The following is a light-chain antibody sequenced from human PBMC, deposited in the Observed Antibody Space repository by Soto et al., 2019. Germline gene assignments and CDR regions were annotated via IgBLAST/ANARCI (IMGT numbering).Light chain of an antibody. CDR2: AAS. Sequence: DIQMTQSPSSVSASVGDRVTITCRASQGISRWFAWYQQKPGEAPKLLIYAASSLQSGVPSRFSGSGSGTDFTLTISGLQPEDLATYYCQQGNSFPWTFGQGTKVEIK. J-gene: IGKJ1*01. CDR1: QGISRW. V-gene: IGKV1-12*02. CDR3: QQGNSFPWT.